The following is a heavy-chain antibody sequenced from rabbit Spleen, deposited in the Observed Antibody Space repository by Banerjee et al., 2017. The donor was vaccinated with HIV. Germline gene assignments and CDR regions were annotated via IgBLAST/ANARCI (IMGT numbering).Heavy chain of an antibody. CDR2: INVATGKP. V-gene: IGHV1S40*01. D-gene: IGHD1-1*01. CDR1: GFSFSSSDY. J-gene: IGHJ4*01. Sequence: QSLEESGGDLVKPEGSLALTCKASGFSFSSSDYICWVRQAPGKGLEWIACINVATGKPVYATWAKGRFTISRTSSTTVTLRMTSLTAADTATYFCARSDTTNYILYLWGPGTLVTVS. CDR3: ARSDTTNYILYL.